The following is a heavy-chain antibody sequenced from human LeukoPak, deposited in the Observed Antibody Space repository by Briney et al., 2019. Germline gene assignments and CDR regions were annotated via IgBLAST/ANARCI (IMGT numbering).Heavy chain of an antibody. Sequence: GGSLRLPCAASGFTFSSYGMHWVRQAPGKGLEWVAVIWYDGSNKYYADSVKGRFTISRDNSKNTLYLQMNSLRAEDTAVYYCARDPKYYYDSSGYLDAFDIWGQGTMVTVSS. CDR2: IWYDGSNK. D-gene: IGHD3-22*01. CDR3: ARDPKYYYDSSGYLDAFDI. J-gene: IGHJ3*02. V-gene: IGHV3-33*01. CDR1: GFTFSSYG.